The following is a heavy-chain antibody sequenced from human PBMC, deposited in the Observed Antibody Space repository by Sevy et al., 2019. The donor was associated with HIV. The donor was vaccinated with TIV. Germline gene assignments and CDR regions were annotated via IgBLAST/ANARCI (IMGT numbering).Heavy chain of an antibody. D-gene: IGHD6-25*01. CDR1: GFTFSDSW. CDR2: INFDGSII. V-gene: IGHV3-74*01. Sequence: GGSLRLSCAASGFTFSDSWMHWVRQAPGKGLVWVSRINFDGSIIRYGDFVKGRFTISRDNGKNTMYLQMNSLRAEDTAVYYCARAPSIAAADYWGQGTLVTVSS. CDR3: ARAPSIAAADY. J-gene: IGHJ4*02.